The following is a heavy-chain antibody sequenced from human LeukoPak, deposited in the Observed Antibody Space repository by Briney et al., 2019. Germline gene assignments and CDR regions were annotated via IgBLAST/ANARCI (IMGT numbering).Heavy chain of an antibody. CDR2: IRSKAYGGTT. D-gene: IGHD3-10*01. CDR1: GFTFGDYA. V-gene: IGHV3-49*03. J-gene: IGHJ6*02. CDR3: TSIYGSGSYYTSPYYYYGMDV. Sequence: PGGSLRLSCTASGFTFGDYAMSWFRQAPGKGLEWVGFIRSKAYGGTTEYAASVKGRFTISRDDSKSIAYLQMNSLKTEDTAVYYCTSIYGSGSYYTSPYYYYGMDVWGQGTTVTVSS.